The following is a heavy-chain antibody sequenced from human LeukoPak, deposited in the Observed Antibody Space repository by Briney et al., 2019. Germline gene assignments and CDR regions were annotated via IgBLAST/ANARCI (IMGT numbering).Heavy chain of an antibody. J-gene: IGHJ4*02. CDR2: IYYSGST. CDR1: GGSISSSSYY. D-gene: IGHD2-15*01. Sequence: KPSETLSLTCAVSGGSISSSSYYWGWIRQPPGKGLEWIGSIYYSGSTYYNPSLKSRVTMSVDTSKNQFSLKLTSVTAADTALYYFAELGYCSDGNCHATGYWGQGTLVTVSS. CDR3: AELGYCSDGNCHATGY. V-gene: IGHV4-39*01.